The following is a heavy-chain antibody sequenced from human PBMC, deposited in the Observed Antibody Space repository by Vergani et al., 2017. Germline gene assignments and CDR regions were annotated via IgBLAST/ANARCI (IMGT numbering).Heavy chain of an antibody. V-gene: IGHV3-48*02. Sequence: EVQLVESGGGLVQPGGSLRLSCAASGFTFSSYSMNWVRQAPGKGLEWVSYISSSSSTIYYADSVKGRFTISRDNAKNSLYLQMNSLRDEDTAVYYCARDLNSVSYYGGDYWGQATLVTVSS. D-gene: IGHD1-26*01. CDR1: GFTFSSYS. J-gene: IGHJ4*02. CDR2: ISSSSSTI. CDR3: ARDLNSVSYYGGDY.